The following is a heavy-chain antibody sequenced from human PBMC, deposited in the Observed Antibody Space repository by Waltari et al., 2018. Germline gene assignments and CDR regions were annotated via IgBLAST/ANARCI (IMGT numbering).Heavy chain of an antibody. J-gene: IGHJ5*02. D-gene: IGHD3-22*01. V-gene: IGHV4-30-4*08. CDR3: ARADYYYDKNWFDP. CDR1: GVSISSGDDH. CDR2: VYYSGST. Sequence: QVQLQESGPGLVKPSQTLSLTCTVSGVSISSGDDHGNWIRQPPGKGLEWIGYVYYSGSTYYNPSLKSRLTISVDTSKNQCYLHLNSVTAADTAVYYCARADYYYDKNWFDPWGQGTPVTVSS.